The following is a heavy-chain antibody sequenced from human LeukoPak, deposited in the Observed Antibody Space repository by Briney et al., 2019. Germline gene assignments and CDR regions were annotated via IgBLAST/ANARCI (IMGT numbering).Heavy chain of an antibody. CDR3: AKDAEHSSGWYPGN. CDR1: GFTFSSYD. J-gene: IGHJ4*02. D-gene: IGHD6-13*01. Sequence: PGRSLRLSCAASGFTFSSYDMHWVRQAPGKGLEWVALISYDGSNKYYADSVRGRFTISRDNSKNTLYLQMNSLRDEDTAVYYCAKDAEHSSGWYPGNWGQGTLVIVSS. V-gene: IGHV3-30*18. CDR2: ISYDGSNK.